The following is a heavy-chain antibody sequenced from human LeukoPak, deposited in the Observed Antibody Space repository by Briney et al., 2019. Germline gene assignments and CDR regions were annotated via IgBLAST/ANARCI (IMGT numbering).Heavy chain of an antibody. J-gene: IGHJ3*02. CDR3: ARQTVVTGNAFDI. CDR2: IYYSGST. Sequence: PSETLSLTCTVSGGSISSYYWSWIRQPPGKGLEWIGYIYYSGSTNYNPSLKSRVTISVDTSKNQFSLKLSSVTAADTAVYYCARQTVVTGNAFDIWGQGTMVTVSS. V-gene: IGHV4-59*08. CDR1: GGSISSYY. D-gene: IGHD4-23*01.